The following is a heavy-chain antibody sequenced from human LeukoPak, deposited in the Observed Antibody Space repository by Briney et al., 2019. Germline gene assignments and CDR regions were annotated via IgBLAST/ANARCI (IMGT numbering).Heavy chain of an antibody. CDR3: ARRWNYGRNYYIDV. Sequence: SETLSLTCAVYGGSFSNYYWSWIRQPRGKGLEWIGEINDSERINYNPSLMSRVTLSLDTSKNQFSLGLTSVTARDTAVYYCARRWNYGRNYYIDVWGKGATVSVSS. CDR2: INDSERI. V-gene: IGHV4-34*01. J-gene: IGHJ6*03. D-gene: IGHD1-7*01. CDR1: GGSFSNYY.